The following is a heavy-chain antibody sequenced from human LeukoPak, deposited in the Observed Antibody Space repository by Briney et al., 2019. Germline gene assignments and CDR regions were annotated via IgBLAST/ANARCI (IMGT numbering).Heavy chain of an antibody. CDR1: GFALRSYS. J-gene: IGHJ4*02. CDR2: INWGSNHI. CDR3: ARDNSGWSRDY. V-gene: IGHV3-21*06. D-gene: IGHD6-19*01. Sequence: GGSLRLSCAASGFALRSYSMSWVRQASGKGLEWVSSINWGSNHIYYADAVQGRFTISRDNAKNSPYLQMNSLRAEDTAIYYCARDNSGWSRDYWGQGTLVTVSS.